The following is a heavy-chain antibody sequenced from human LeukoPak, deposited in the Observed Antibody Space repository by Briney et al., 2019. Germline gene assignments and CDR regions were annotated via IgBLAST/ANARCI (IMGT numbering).Heavy chain of an antibody. CDR1: GFTFSSYA. Sequence: PGGSLRLSCAASGFTFSSYAMHWVRQAPGKGLEWVAVISYGGNKKYYADSVKGRFSISRDNAKNSLYLQMNSLRAEDTAVYYCAREVYSSSSSWFDPWGQGTLVTVSS. CDR2: ISYGGNKK. D-gene: IGHD6-6*01. V-gene: IGHV3-30*04. CDR3: AREVYSSSSSWFDP. J-gene: IGHJ5*02.